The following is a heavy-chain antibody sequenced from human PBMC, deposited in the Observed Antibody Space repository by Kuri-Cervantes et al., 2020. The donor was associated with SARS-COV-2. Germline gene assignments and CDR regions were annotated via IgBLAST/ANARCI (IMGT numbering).Heavy chain of an antibody. CDR2: INAGNGDT. D-gene: IGHD1-1*01. J-gene: IGHJ3*02. Sequence: ASVKVSCKASEYSFTDYAIQWVRQAPGQRLEWMAWINAGNGDTKYSQNFQGRVTITRDTSATTAYLELSSLRSEDTAVYYCARSKLPHEWNAVNAFDIWGQWTMVTVSS. CDR3: ARSKLPHEWNAVNAFDI. CDR1: EYSFTDYA. V-gene: IGHV1-3*01.